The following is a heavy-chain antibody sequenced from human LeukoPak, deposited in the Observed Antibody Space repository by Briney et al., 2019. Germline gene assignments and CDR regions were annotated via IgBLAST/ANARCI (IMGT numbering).Heavy chain of an antibody. Sequence: KSSETLSLTCTVSGGSISSSSYYWGWIRQPPGKGLEWIGEINHSGSTNYTPSLKSRVSISVDTSKNQFSLKLSSVTAADTVVYYCARGKGWLRPGAFDIWGQGTMVTVSS. V-gene: IGHV4-39*07. CDR2: INHSGST. CDR1: GGSISSSSYY. D-gene: IGHD5-12*01. J-gene: IGHJ3*02. CDR3: ARGKGWLRPGAFDI.